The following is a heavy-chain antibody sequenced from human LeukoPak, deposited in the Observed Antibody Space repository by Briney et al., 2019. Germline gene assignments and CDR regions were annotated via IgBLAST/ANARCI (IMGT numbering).Heavy chain of an antibody. D-gene: IGHD3-16*01. J-gene: IGHJ3*01. V-gene: IGHV4-38-2*01. CDR2: IYHSEST. Sequence: PSETLSLTCGVSGYSISRGYSWGWIRQPPGKGLEWIGNIYHSESTHYNPSLKSRVTISPATSKNQFSLKLTSVTASDTAVYYCARFDHVWETHGMDAFDLWGQGTMVTVSS. CDR1: GYSISRGYS. CDR3: ARFDHVWETHGMDAFDL.